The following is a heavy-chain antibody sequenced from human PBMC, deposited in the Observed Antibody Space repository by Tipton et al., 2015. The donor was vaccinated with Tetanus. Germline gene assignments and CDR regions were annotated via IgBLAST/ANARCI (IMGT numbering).Heavy chain of an antibody. CDR3: ARESDFYSYSYKGMDV. CDR1: GGSISTAH. CDR2: ITYSRAT. V-gene: IGHV4-59*01. Sequence: TLSLTCTVSGGSISTAHWAWIRQPPGKGLEWVGKITYSRATSYNSSLKSRVRMSLDTSTSQFSLKLTSATAADTAVYYCARESDFYSYSYKGMDVWRQGTTVPVSS. J-gene: IGHJ6*02. D-gene: IGHD2-21*02.